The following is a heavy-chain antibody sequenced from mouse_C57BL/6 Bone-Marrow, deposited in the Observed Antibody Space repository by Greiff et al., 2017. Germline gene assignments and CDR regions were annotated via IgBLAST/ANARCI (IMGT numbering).Heavy chain of an antibody. CDR3: ARTYYSNFGFAY. J-gene: IGHJ3*01. V-gene: IGHV1-4*01. D-gene: IGHD2-5*01. Sequence: QVQLQQSGAELARPGASVKMSCKASGYTFTSYTMHWVKQRPGQGLEWIGYINPSSGYTKYNQKFKDKATLTADNSSSTAYMQLSSLTSEDAAVYYCARTYYSNFGFAYWGQGTLVTVSA. CDR1: GYTFTSYT. CDR2: INPSSGYT.